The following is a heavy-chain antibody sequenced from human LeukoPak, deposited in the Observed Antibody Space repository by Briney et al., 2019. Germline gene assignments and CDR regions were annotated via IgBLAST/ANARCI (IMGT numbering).Heavy chain of an antibody. CDR1: GGSITSYY. CDR2: MYHSGTT. Sequence: SETLSLICTVSGGSITSYYWTRIRQPPGKGLEWIGYMYHSGTTSNNPSLKSRVTISVDTSKNQFSLKLRSVTAADTAVYYCARGLGWGATIFDYWGQGALVTVSS. CDR3: ARGLGWGATIFDY. V-gene: IGHV4-59*01. J-gene: IGHJ4*02. D-gene: IGHD1-26*01.